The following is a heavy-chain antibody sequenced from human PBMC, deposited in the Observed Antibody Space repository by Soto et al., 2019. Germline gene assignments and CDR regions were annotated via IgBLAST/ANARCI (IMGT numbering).Heavy chain of an antibody. V-gene: IGHV3-30-3*01. CDR3: ARVSRGVVGRGAFEL. J-gene: IGHJ3*01. D-gene: IGHD3-10*01. CDR2: ISYDGSNK. Sequence: QVKLVESGGGVVQPGRSLRLSCAASGFTFSTYALHWVRQAPGEGLEWVALISYDGSNKNYTDSVKGRFTVSRDTSKRTQYLQMNSLRAEHTAVYYCARVSRGVVGRGAFELWGQGTTVTVSS. CDR1: GFTFSTYA.